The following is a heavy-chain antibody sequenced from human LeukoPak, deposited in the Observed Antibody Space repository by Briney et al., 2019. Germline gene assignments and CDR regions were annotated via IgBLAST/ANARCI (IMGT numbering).Heavy chain of an antibody. V-gene: IGHV3-23*01. CDR1: GFTFSTYG. CDR3: ARPLYTTSLAGPFDY. CDR2: ISGSDSST. Sequence: GRSLRLSCAASGFTFSTYGMHWVRQAPGKGLEWVSAISGSDSSTYYADSVEGRFTFSRDNSKNTLYLQMNSLRAEDTAIYYCARPLYTTSLAGPFDYWGQGTLVTVSS. D-gene: IGHD2/OR15-2a*01. J-gene: IGHJ4*02.